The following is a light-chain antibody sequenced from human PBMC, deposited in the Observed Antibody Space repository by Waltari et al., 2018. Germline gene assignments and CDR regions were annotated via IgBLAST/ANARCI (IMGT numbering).Light chain of an antibody. J-gene: IGLJ1*01. V-gene: IGLV2-14*01. CDR3: SSYTTSSAPGV. CDR2: EVS. Sequence: QSALTQPASVSGSPGQSITISGSGTDSDVGAYDFVSWYQQHPGKAPHLIIYEVSNRPSGMSNRFSASKSGNTASLTISGLQAEDAAAYYCSSYTTSSAPGVFGTGTRVTVL. CDR1: DSDVGAYDF.